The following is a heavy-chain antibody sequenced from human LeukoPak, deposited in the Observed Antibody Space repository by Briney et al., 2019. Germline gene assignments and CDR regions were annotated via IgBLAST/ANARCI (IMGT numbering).Heavy chain of an antibody. CDR2: MNPNSGNT. CDR3: ARGNYDFWSGYYHPYYYYGMDV. CDR1: GYTFTSYD. Sequence: ASVKVSCKASGYTFTSYDINWVRQATGQGLEWMGWMNPNSGNTGYAQKFQGRVTMTRNTSISTAYMELSSLGSEDTAVYYCARGNYDFWSGYYHPYYYYGMDVWGQGTTVTVSS. D-gene: IGHD3-3*01. V-gene: IGHV1-8*01. J-gene: IGHJ6*02.